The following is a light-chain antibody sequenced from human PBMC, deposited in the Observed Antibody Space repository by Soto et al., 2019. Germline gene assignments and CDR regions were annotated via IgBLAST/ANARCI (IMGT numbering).Light chain of an antibody. CDR2: DAS. Sequence: DIQMTQTPSTLSASVRDRVTSNCRASQNVNDYLAWYQQKPGNSPKVLIYDASTLERGVPSRFSGSGSGTEFTLTISGLQADDFAAYYCQQYSSHSTFGQGTKVEVK. CDR1: QNVNDY. CDR3: QQYSSHST. J-gene: IGKJ1*01. V-gene: IGKV1-5*01.